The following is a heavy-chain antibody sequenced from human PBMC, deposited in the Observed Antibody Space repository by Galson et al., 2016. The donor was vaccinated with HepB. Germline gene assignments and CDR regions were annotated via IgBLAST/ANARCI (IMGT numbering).Heavy chain of an antibody. D-gene: IGHD3-3*01. J-gene: IGHJ6*02. CDR3: ARGGVRFLGWHTLRYYYYGMDV. Sequence: SLRLSCAASGFSFSNSGMSWVRQAPGRGLEWVSGITRSGDATHYADFVKGRFTISRDNSKNTLYLYMNNLTAADTAVYYCARGGVRFLGWHTLRYYYYGMDVLGQGTTVTVSS. V-gene: IGHV3-23*01. CDR1: GFSFSNSG. CDR2: ITRSGDAT.